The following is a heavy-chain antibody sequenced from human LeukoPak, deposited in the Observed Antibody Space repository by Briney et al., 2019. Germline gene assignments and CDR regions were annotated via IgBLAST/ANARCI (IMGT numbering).Heavy chain of an antibody. V-gene: IGHV5-51*01. D-gene: IGHD2-2*01. CDR2: IYPGDSDT. Sequence: GESLKISCKGSGYRFTDYWIAWVRQMPGKGLEWMGIIYPGDSDTRYSPSFQGQVTISADKSISTAYLQWSSLKASDTAMYYCARTAAMRGYWFDPWGQGTLVTVSS. J-gene: IGHJ5*02. CDR3: ARTAAMRGYWFDP. CDR1: GYRFTDYW.